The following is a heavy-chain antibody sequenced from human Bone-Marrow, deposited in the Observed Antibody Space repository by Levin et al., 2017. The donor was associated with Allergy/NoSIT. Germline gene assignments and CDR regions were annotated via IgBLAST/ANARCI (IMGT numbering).Heavy chain of an antibody. J-gene: IGHJ4*02. Sequence: SETLSLTCAISGDTVSSNSATWNWLRHSPSRGLEWLGRTYYRSKWKNDYAPSVKSRISVSPDTSKNQFFLQLTSVTPEDTAVYYCARDGPAVSVFDYWGQGTLVTVSS. CDR1: GDTVSSNSAT. CDR2: TYYRSKWKN. V-gene: IGHV6-1*01. CDR3: ARDGPAVSVFDY. D-gene: IGHD1-14*01.